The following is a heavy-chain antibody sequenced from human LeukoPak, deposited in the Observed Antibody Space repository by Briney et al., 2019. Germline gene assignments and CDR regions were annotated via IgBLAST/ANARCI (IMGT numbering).Heavy chain of an antibody. J-gene: IGHJ4*02. CDR1: GDSVSGNSAVA. V-gene: IGHV6-1*01. CDR2: TYYRSKWNN. Sequence: SQTLSLTCAISGDSVSGNSAVAWNWLRQSPSRGLEWLRRTYYRSKWNNDYEVSVKSPITINPDKSTNQFSLPLNSVTPEDTAVYYWARGRNSGFDYWGQGTLVTVSS. CDR3: ARGRNSGFDY. D-gene: IGHD2/OR15-2a*01.